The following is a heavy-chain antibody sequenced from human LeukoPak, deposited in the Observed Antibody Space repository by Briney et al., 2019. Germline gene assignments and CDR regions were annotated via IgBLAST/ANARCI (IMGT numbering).Heavy chain of an antibody. D-gene: IGHD3-22*01. CDR2: IYYSGST. J-gene: IGHJ4*02. Sequence: KASETLSLTCTVSGHPISSYYWSWMRQPPGKGLEWIGYIYYSGSTNYNPPRKSRVTIAVDTSKNQFSLKLSSVTAADTAVYYCATYYYDSSGYFRDWGQGTLVTVSS. V-gene: IGHV4-59*08. CDR1: GHPISSYY. CDR3: ATYYYDSSGYFRD.